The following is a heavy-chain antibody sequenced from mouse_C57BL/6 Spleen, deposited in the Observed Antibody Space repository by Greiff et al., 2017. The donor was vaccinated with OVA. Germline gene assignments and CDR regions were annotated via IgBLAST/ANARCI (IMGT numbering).Heavy chain of an antibody. D-gene: IGHD1-1*01. V-gene: IGHV1-82*01. Sequence: VKLQESGPELVKPGASVKISCKASGYAFSSSWMNWVKQRPGKGLEWIGRIYPGDGDTNYNGKFKGKATLTADKSASTAYMQLSSLTSEDSAVYVCARSDYYGSSPWFAYWGQGTLVTVSA. CDR2: IYPGDGDT. CDR1: GYAFSSSW. CDR3: ARSDYYGSSPWFAY. J-gene: IGHJ3*01.